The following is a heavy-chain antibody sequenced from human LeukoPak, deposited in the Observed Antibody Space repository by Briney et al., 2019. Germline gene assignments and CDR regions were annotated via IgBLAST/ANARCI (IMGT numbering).Heavy chain of an antibody. D-gene: IGHD6-6*01. J-gene: IGHJ6*02. CDR3: ARDPARRGWNYYYGMDV. Sequence: ASVKVSFKASGYTFPSYGISWVRQAPGQGLEWMGWISAYNGNTNYAQKLQGRVTMTTDTSTSTAYMELRSLRSDDTAVHYCARDPARRGWNYYYGMDVWGQGTTVTVSS. CDR1: GYTFPSYG. V-gene: IGHV1-18*01. CDR2: ISAYNGNT.